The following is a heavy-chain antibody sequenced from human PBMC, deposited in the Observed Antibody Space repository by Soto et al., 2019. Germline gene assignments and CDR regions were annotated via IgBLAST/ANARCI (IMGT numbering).Heavy chain of an antibody. CDR3: ARNVWGGALDY. J-gene: IGHJ4*02. CDR1: GGSINSNNYY. V-gene: IGHV4-39*01. D-gene: IGHD2-8*01. Sequence: PSETLSRTCTVSGGSINSNNYYWAWIRQPPGKGLEWIVSMYYSGSTYYNPSLKSRVTISVDTSKNQFSLKLSSVTAADTAVYYCARNVWGGALDYWGQGTLVTVSS. CDR2: MYYSGST.